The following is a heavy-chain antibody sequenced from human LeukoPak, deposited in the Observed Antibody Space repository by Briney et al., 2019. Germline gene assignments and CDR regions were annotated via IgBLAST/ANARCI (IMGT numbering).Heavy chain of an antibody. CDR1: GDSISASTYY. V-gene: IGHV4-39*01. CDR3: ARQETSERSALIDY. D-gene: IGHD1-1*01. Sequence: PSETLSLTCIVSGDSISASTYYWGWTRQPQGKGLEWIVSIAYSGSSYSNTSHKSRVTISVDTTKNQFSLKLSSVTAADTAFYYCARQETSERSALIDYWGQGMLVTVSS. J-gene: IGHJ4*02. CDR2: IAYSGSS.